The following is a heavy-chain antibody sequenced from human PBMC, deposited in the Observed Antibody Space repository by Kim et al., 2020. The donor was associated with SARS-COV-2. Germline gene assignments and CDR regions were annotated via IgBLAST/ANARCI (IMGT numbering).Heavy chain of an antibody. Sequence: VKGRFTISRDNSKNTLYLQMNSLRAEDTAVYYCARDKSGRGSGSTYYFDYWGQGTLVTVSS. D-gene: IGHD3-10*01. CDR3: ARDKSGRGSGSTYYFDY. V-gene: IGHV3-30*01. J-gene: IGHJ4*02.